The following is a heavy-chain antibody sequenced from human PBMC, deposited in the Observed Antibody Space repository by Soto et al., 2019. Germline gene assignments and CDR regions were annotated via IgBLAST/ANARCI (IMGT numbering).Heavy chain of an antibody. D-gene: IGHD4-17*01. Sequence: PSETLSLTCTVSGGSISSYYWSWIRQPPGKGLEWIGYIYYSGSTYYNPSLKSRVTISVDTSKNQFSLKLSSVTAADTAVYYCAREPTLYGDHRYFDLWGRGTLVTVS. V-gene: IGHV4-59*12. CDR1: GGSISSYY. CDR3: AREPTLYGDHRYFDL. CDR2: IYYSGST. J-gene: IGHJ2*01.